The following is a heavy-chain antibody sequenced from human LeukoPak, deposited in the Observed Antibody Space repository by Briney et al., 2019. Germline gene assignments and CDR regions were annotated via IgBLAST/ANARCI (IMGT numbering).Heavy chain of an antibody. J-gene: IGHJ4*02. D-gene: IGHD6-19*01. CDR1: GGSISSYY. CDR2: IYYSGST. V-gene: IGHV4-59*12. CDR3: ARGPIIAVAGSSGFDY. Sequence: SETLSLTCTVSGGSISSYYWSWIRQPPGKGLEWIGYIYYSGSTNYNPSLKSRVTISVDTSKNQFSLELSSVTAADTAVYYCARGPIIAVAGSSGFDYWGQGTLVTVSS.